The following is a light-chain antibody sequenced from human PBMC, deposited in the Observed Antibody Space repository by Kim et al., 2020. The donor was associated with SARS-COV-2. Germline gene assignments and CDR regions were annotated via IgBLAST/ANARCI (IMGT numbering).Light chain of an antibody. CDR3: QQYNTYSPWT. J-gene: IGKJ1*01. V-gene: IGKV1-5*03. Sequence: DTQMTQSPSILSASVGDRVTITCRASQSVRSWLAWYQQKPGKAPKLLIYKASTLESGVPSRFGGSGSGTEFTLTISSLQPDDFATYYCQQYNTYSPWTFGQGTRVEI. CDR2: KAS. CDR1: QSVRSW.